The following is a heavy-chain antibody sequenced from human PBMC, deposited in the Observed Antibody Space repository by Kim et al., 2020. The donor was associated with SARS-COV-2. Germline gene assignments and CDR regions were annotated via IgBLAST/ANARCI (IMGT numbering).Heavy chain of an antibody. D-gene: IGHD7-27*01. CDR1: GFTFSSYA. CDR2: ISYDGSNK. Sequence: GGSLRLSCAASGFTFSSYAMHWVRQAPGKGLEWVAVISYDGSNKYYADSVKGRFTISRDNSKNTLYLQMNSLRAEDTAVYYCARETPKLGQSYFDYWGQGTLVTVSS. V-gene: IGHV3-30-3*01. CDR3: ARETPKLGQSYFDY. J-gene: IGHJ4*02.